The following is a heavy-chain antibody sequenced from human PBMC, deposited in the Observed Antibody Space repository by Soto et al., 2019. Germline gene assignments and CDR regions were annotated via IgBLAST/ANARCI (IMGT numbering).Heavy chain of an antibody. Sequence: SGPTLVNPTETLTLTCTVSGFSLTTGKMGVSWIRQPPGKALEWLAHIFSDNERSYSTSLQGRLTISKDTSGSQVVLTMTNMDPVDTATYFCAHLNTRGYYFDYWGQGALVTVAS. CDR3: AHLNTRGYYFDY. CDR1: GFSLTTGKMG. J-gene: IGHJ4*02. V-gene: IGHV2-26*01. CDR2: IFSDNER.